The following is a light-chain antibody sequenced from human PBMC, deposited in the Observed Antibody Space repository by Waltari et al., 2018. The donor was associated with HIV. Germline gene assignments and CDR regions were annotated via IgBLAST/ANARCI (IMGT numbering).Light chain of an antibody. Sequence: SYELTPPSSVSVSPGQTARITCPGDLLAKKYVRWFQQKPGQAPVLVMYKDSERPSGIPARFSGSSSGTTVSLTIGGAQVDDEADYYCYSAADNSGLFGGGTKLTVL. CDR1: LLAKKY. J-gene: IGLJ3*02. CDR3: YSAADNSGL. CDR2: KDS. V-gene: IGLV3-27*01.